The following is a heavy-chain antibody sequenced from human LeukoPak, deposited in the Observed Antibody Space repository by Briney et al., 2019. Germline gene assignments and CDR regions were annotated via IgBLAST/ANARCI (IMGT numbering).Heavy chain of an antibody. CDR2: VWDDGINK. Sequence: GGSLRLSCGASGFTFSHYGMHWVRQAPGKGLEWVAVVWDDGINKFYADSVKCRFTISRDNSKHTVSLHMNSLRAEDTAVYYCVKEPAPYSLGDAWGKGTTVTFSS. CDR1: GFTFSHYG. J-gene: IGHJ6*04. D-gene: IGHD5-18*01. V-gene: IGHV3-33*06. CDR3: VKEPAPYSLGDA.